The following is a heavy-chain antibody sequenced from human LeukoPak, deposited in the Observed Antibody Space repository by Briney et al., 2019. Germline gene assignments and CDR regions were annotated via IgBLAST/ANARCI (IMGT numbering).Heavy chain of an antibody. J-gene: IGHJ4*02. CDR1: GYTFTSYY. Sequence: GASVKVSCKASGYTFTSYYMHWVRQAPGHGLEWMGMINPSGGSTTYAQKFQGRVTLTRDMSTSTVYMELKSLRSEDTAVYYCARDPGPYYDFWSGSNYFDYWGQGTLVTVSS. D-gene: IGHD3-3*01. CDR2: INPSGGST. CDR3: ARDPGPYYDFWSGSNYFDY. V-gene: IGHV1-46*01.